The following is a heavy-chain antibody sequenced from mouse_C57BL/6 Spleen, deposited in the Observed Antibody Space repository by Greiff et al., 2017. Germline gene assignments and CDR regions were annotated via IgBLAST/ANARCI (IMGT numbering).Heavy chain of an antibody. CDR1: GFSLPSYA. CDR3: ARKALYFDV. V-gene: IGHV2-9-1*01. J-gene: IGHJ1*03. CDR2: LWTGGGT. Sequence: VKLLASGPGLVAPSQRLSITCPVSGFSLPSYAISWVRQPPGKGLEWLGVLWTGGGTHYNSALKSRLSISKDNSKSQVFLKMNSLQTDDTARDYSARKALYFDVWGTGTTVTVSS.